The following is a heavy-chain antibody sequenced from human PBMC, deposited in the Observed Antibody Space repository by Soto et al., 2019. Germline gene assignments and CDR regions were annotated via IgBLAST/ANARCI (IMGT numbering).Heavy chain of an antibody. CDR2: IYHSGNI. CDR1: GGSISSGGYS. J-gene: IGHJ5*02. Sequence: SETLSLTCAVSGGSISSGGYSLSWIRQPPGKGLEWIGYIYHSGNIYYNPSLKSRVTISVDRSKNQFSLKLSSVTVADTAVYYCARDPAPWGQGALVTVSS. V-gene: IGHV4-30-2*01. CDR3: ARDPAP.